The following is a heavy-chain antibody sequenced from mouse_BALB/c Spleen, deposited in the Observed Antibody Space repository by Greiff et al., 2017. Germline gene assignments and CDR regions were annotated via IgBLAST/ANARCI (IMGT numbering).Heavy chain of an antibody. J-gene: IGHJ3*01. Sequence: LQQSGGGLVQPGGSMKLSCAASGFTFSDAWMDWVRQSPEKGLEWVAEIRSKANTHATYYAESVKGRFTISRDDSKSSVYLQMNSLRAEDTGIYYCTVYYGSSRVAYWGQGTLVTVSA. CDR1: GFTFSDAW. D-gene: IGHD1-1*01. V-gene: IGHV6-6*01. CDR3: TVYYGSSRVAY. CDR2: IRSKANTHAT.